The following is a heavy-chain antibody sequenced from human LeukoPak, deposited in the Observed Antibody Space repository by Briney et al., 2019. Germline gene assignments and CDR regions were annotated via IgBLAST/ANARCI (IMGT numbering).Heavy chain of an antibody. CDR3: AYKWEPRTDDAFDI. CDR2: INPNSGGT. Sequence: ASVKVSCKASGYTFTGYYMHWVRQAPGQGLEWMGWINPNSGGTNYAQKFQGRVTMTRDTSISTACMELSRLRSDDTAVYYCAYKWEPRTDDAFDIWGQGTMVTVSS. CDR1: GYTFTGYY. D-gene: IGHD1-26*01. V-gene: IGHV1-2*02. J-gene: IGHJ3*02.